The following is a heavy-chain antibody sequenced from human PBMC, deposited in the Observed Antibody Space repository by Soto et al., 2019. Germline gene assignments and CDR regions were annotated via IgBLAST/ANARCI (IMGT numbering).Heavy chain of an antibody. D-gene: IGHD6-13*01. CDR3: AKVLEQQLVLGAYYYYGLDV. J-gene: IGHJ6*02. CDR1: GFTFSSYA. V-gene: IGHV3-23*01. Sequence: PVGSMRLSCAASGFTFSSYAMSWVRQAPGKGLEWVSAISGSGGSTYYADSVKGRFTISRDNSKNTLYLQMNSLRAEDTAVYYCAKVLEQQLVLGAYYYYGLDVWGQGTTVTVSS. CDR2: ISGSGGST.